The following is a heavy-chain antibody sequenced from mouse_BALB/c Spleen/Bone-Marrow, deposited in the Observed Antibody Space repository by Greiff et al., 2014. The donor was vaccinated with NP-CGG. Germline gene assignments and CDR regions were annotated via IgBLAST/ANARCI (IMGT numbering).Heavy chain of an antibody. J-gene: IGHJ3*01. CDR3: SRLSYDYDGAWFAY. Sequence: DVMLVESGGDLVRPGGSLKLSCAASGFTFSSYDMSWVRQTPDKRLEWVATIGSGGSYTYYPDSVKGRFTISRDNAKNTLYLQMSSLKSEDTAMYYCSRLSYDYDGAWFAYWGQGTLVIVSA. D-gene: IGHD2-4*01. CDR2: IGSGGSYT. CDR1: GFTFSSYD. V-gene: IGHV5-6*02.